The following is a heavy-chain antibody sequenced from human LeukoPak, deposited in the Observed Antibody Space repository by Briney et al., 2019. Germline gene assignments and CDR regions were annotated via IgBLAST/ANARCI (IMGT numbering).Heavy chain of an antibody. CDR1: GFTFSSYC. Sequence: PGGSLRLSCAASGFTFSSYCMSWVRQAPGKGLEWVANIKQDGSEKYYVDSVKGRFTISRDNAKNSLYLQMNSLRAEDTAVYYCARDSVATYYYGSGSDPVDYWGQGTLVTVSS. CDR2: IKQDGSEK. J-gene: IGHJ4*02. V-gene: IGHV3-7*01. D-gene: IGHD3-10*01. CDR3: ARDSVATYYYGSGSDPVDY.